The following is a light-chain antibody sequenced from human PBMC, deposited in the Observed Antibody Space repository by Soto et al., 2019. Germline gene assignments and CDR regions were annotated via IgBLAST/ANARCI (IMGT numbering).Light chain of an antibody. Sequence: PSTLSSSVGDILTITCRSSQSISSWLAWYQQKPGKPPKLLIYDASSLESGVPSRFSGSGSGTDFSLTITSLQPDDSATYYCQQYHSYYPWTFGQGTKVDIK. CDR1: QSISSW. CDR3: QQYHSYYPWT. CDR2: DAS. V-gene: IGKV1-5*01. J-gene: IGKJ1*01.